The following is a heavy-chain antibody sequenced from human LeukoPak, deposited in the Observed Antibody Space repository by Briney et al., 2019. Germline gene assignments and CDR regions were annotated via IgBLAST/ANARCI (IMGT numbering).Heavy chain of an antibody. CDR1: GYTFTGYH. V-gene: IGHV1-2*02. CDR3: ARDEGFLSPGDH. CDR2: INPNTGGT. J-gene: IGHJ4*02. Sequence: GASVKVSCKTSGYTFTGYHLHWLRRAPGHGPEWMGWINPNTGGTNCAPNVQGRVTMTRDTYITNVYMEQSGLTSDDTAVYYCARDEGFLSPGDHWRPGTLLRVSS.